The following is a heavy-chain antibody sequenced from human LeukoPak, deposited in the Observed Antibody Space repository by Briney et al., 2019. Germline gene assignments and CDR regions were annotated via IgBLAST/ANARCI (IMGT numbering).Heavy chain of an antibody. Sequence: PGGSLRLSCAASGFTFSSYWMSWVRQAPGKGLEWVANIKQDGSEKYYVDSVKGRFTISRDNAKNSLYLQMNSLRAEDTAVYYCARDHSLFVIEYFQHWGQGTLVTVSS. V-gene: IGHV3-7*01. CDR3: ARDHSLFVIEYFQH. CDR2: IKQDGSEK. D-gene: IGHD2-21*01. CDR1: GFTFSSYW. J-gene: IGHJ1*01.